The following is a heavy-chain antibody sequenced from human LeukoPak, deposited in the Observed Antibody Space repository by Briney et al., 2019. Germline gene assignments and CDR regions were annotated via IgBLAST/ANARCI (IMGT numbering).Heavy chain of an antibody. CDR3: ARHGGGNYDILTGYVFFPY. Sequence: SETLSLTCAVYGGSFSGYYWSWIRQPPGKGLEWIGEINHSGSTNYNPSLKSRVSISVDTSKNQFSLKLTSVTAADTAVYYCARHGGGNYDILTGYVFFPYWGQGNLVTVSS. CDR2: INHSGST. J-gene: IGHJ4*02. V-gene: IGHV4-34*01. CDR1: GGSFSGYY. D-gene: IGHD3-9*01.